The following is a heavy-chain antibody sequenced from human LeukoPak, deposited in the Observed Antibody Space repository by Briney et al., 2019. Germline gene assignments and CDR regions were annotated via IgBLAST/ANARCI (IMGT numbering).Heavy chain of an antibody. CDR3: AREAVVVAATFLTGRGSFDP. CDR2: IIPIPGIA. D-gene: IGHD2-15*01. Sequence: SVKVSCKASGGTFSSYAISWVRQAPGQGLEWMGRIIPIPGIANYAQKFQGRVTITADKSTSTAYMELSSLRSEDTAVYYCAREAVVVAATFLTGRGSFDPWGQGTLVTVSS. CDR1: GGTFSSYA. V-gene: IGHV1-69*04. J-gene: IGHJ5*02.